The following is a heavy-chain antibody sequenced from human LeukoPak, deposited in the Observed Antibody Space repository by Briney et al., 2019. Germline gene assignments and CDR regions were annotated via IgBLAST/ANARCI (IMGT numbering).Heavy chain of an antibody. CDR2: ISSNGGST. D-gene: IGHD3-10*01. J-gene: IGHJ4*02. Sequence: PGGSLRLSCAASGFTFSSYAMHWVRQAPGKGLEYVSAISSNGGSTYYANSVKGRFTISRDNSKNTLYLQMGSLRAEDMAVYYCARSQCYYGSGSRFLDYWGQGTLVTVSS. CDR3: ARSQCYYGSGSRFLDY. CDR1: GFTFSSYA. V-gene: IGHV3-64*01.